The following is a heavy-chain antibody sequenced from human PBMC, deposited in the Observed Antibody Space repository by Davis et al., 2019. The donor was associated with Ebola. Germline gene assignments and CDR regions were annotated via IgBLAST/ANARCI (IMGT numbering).Heavy chain of an antibody. V-gene: IGHV3-72*01. D-gene: IGHD3-16*02. CDR1: GFTFSDHY. J-gene: IGHJ4*02. CDR2: TGNKANSYTT. Sequence: PGGSLRLSCAASGFTFSDHYMDWVRQAPGKGLEWVGRTGNKANSYTTEYAASVKGRFTISRDVSKNSLYLQMNSLRAEDTAVYYCARGGSYPGYWGQGTLVTVSS. CDR3: ARGGSYPGY.